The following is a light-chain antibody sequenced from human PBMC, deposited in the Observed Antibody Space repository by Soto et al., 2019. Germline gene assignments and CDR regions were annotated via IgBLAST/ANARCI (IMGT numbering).Light chain of an antibody. CDR1: SSNIGSNT. Sequence: QSVLTQPPSASGTPGQRVTISCSGSSSNIGSNTVNWYQQLPGTAPKLLIYSNNQRPSGVPDRFSGSKSGTSASLAISGLQSEDEADYYCAAWDDSLNGRGVYGGGTKLPV. J-gene: IGLJ3*02. CDR3: AAWDDSLNGRGV. CDR2: SNN. V-gene: IGLV1-44*01.